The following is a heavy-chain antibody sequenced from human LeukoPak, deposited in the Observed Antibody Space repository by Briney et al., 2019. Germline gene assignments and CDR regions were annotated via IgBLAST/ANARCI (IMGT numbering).Heavy chain of an antibody. V-gene: IGHV4-59*08. Sequence: SETLSLTCTVSGGSMSNYYWSWIRQPPGRGLEWIGCIYYSGGTKYNPSLTSRVTISVDTSKNQFSLQLTSVTAADTAVYYCARAVAGTLVRFDYWGQGTLVTVSS. J-gene: IGHJ4*02. D-gene: IGHD6-19*01. CDR3: ARAVAGTLVRFDY. CDR2: IYYSGGT. CDR1: GGSMSNYY.